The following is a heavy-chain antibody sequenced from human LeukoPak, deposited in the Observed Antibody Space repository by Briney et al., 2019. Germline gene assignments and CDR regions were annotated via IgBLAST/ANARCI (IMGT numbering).Heavy chain of an antibody. CDR1: GFTLSTFG. Sequence: GGSLRLSCAASGFTLSTFGMNWVRQAPRKGLECVSSITSTSSYIYYADSVKGRFTISRDDAKNSLYLQMNSLRAEDTAVYYCARAVSTYGLDSWGQGTLVTVSS. J-gene: IGHJ4*02. D-gene: IGHD3-10*01. V-gene: IGHV3-21*01. CDR3: ARAVSTYGLDS. CDR2: ITSTSSYI.